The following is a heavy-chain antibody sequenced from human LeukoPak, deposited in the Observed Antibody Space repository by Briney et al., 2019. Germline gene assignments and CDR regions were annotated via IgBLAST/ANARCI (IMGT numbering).Heavy chain of an antibody. CDR1: GGSISRYY. J-gene: IGHJ4*02. CDR2: IYYSGST. CDR3: ARSSGYYFPNDY. D-gene: IGHD3-22*01. Sequence: PSETLSLTCTVSGGSISRYYWSWIRQPPGKGLEWIGYIYYSGSTNYNPSLKSRVTISVDTSKNQFSLKLSSVTAADTAVYYCARSSGYYFPNDYWGQGTLVTVSS. V-gene: IGHV4-59*01.